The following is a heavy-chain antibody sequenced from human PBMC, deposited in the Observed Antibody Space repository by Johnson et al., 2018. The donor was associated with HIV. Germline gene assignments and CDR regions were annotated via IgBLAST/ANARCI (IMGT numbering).Heavy chain of an antibody. J-gene: IGHJ3*02. Sequence: VQLVESGGGLVQPGGSLKLSCAASGFTFSDHWMYWVRHAPGKELLWVSRIKSAGRSTNYADSVKGRFTISRDNAKNTLYLQMNSRRAEDTAVYYCVRGLDIWGQGTEVTVSS. CDR1: GFTFSDHW. CDR3: VRGLDI. V-gene: IGHV3-74*01. CDR2: IKSAGRST.